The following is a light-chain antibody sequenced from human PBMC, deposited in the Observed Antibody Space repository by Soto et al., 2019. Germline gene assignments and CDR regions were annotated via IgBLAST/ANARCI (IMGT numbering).Light chain of an antibody. CDR2: ATS. CDR3: VQHNSYPRT. J-gene: IGKJ1*01. V-gene: IGKV1-17*01. CDR1: QGIGGD. Sequence: EIVMTQSPSSLSASVGDRVTITCRASQGIGGDAGWYQQKPGKPPKRLIYATSTLQSGIPSRFSGGGFGTEFTLTISSLQPEDFATYYCVQHNSYPRTFGQGTRVEMK.